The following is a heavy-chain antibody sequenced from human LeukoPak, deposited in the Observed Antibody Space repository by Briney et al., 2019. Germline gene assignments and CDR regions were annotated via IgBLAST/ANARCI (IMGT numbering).Heavy chain of an antibody. CDR3: ARGQLVRATAAFDF. CDR1: GGTFSSYA. J-gene: IGHJ4*02. V-gene: IGHV1-69*06. Sequence: GASVKVSCKASGGTFSSYAITWVRQAPGQGLEWMGRLIPNFGTTDYAQKFQGRVTITADISTSTAYMELNGLTSEDTALYYCARGQLVRATAAFDFWGQGTQVTVSS. CDR2: LIPNFGTT. D-gene: IGHD1-26*01.